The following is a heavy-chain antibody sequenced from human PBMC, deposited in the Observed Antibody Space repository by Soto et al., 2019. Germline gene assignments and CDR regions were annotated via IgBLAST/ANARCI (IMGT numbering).Heavy chain of an antibody. CDR3: ARLVLDSYGNNWFDP. V-gene: IGHV4-31*03. CDR2: IYYSGST. Sequence: TLSLTCTVSGGSISSGGYYWSWIRQHPGKGLEWIGYIYYSGSTYYNPSLKSRVTISVDTSKNQFSLKLSSVTAADTAVYYCARLVLDSYGNNWFDPWGQGTLVTVSS. D-gene: IGHD5-18*01. J-gene: IGHJ5*02. CDR1: GGSISSGGYY.